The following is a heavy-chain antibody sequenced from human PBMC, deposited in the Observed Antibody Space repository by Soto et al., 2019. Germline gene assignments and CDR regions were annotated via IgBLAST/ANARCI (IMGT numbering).Heavy chain of an antibody. J-gene: IGHJ6*02. CDR2: ISGSGGST. Sequence: LRLSCAASGFTFSSYAMSWVRQAPGKGLEWVSAISGSGGSTYYADSVKGRFTISRDNSKNTLYLQMNSLRAEDTAVYYCAKDENYCSSTSCYGMDVWGQGTTVTVSS. D-gene: IGHD2-2*01. V-gene: IGHV3-23*01. CDR3: AKDENYCSSTSCYGMDV. CDR1: GFTFSSYA.